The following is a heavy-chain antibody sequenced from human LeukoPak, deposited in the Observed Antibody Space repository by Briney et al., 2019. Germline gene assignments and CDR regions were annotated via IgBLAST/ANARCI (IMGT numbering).Heavy chain of an antibody. CDR2: ISWNGDTT. Sequence: GGSLRLSCVASGFTFDDNAMHWVRQGPGKGLEWVSGISWNGDTTGYAASVKGRFTFSRDNAKNSLYLQMNSVRTEDTALYYCVKVRFDNSAHFDYWGQGTLVTVSS. V-gene: IGHV3-9*01. CDR1: GFTFDDNA. CDR3: VKVRFDNSAHFDY. D-gene: IGHD3-3*01. J-gene: IGHJ4*02.